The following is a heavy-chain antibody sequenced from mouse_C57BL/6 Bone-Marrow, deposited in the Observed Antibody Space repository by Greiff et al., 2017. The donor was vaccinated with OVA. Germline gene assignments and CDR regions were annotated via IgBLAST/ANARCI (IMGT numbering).Heavy chain of an antibody. V-gene: IGHV1-50*01. CDR1: GYTFTSYW. D-gene: IGHD3-2*02. CDR2: IDPSDSYT. J-gene: IGHJ3*01. Sequence: QVHVKQPGAELVKPGASVKLSCKASGYTFTSYWMQWVKQRPGQGLEWIGEIDPSDSYTNYKQKFKGKATLTVDTSSSTAYMQLSSLTSEDSAVYYCARQTAQATWFAYWGQGTLVTVSA. CDR3: ARQTAQATWFAY.